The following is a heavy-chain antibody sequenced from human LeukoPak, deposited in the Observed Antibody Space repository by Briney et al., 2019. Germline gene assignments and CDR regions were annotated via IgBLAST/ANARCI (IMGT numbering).Heavy chain of an antibody. CDR1: GGSTSSGDYY. J-gene: IGHJ4*02. D-gene: IGHD3-22*01. V-gene: IGHV4-30-4*08. Sequence: SETLSITCTVSGGSTSSGDYYWSWIRQPPGKGLEWVGYIYYSGSTYYNPSLNSRVTISADTSKNQFSLKLSSVSAADTAVYYCARTMYYYDSSGYFTFDYWGQGTLVTVSS. CDR3: ARTMYYYDSSGYFTFDY. CDR2: IYYSGST.